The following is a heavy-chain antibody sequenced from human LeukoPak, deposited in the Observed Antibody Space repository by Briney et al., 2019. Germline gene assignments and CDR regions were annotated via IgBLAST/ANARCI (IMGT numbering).Heavy chain of an antibody. Sequence: GASVKVSCKASGYTFTSYDINWVRQATGQGLEWMGWMNPNSGNTGYAQKFQGRVTITRNTSISTAYMELRSLRSDDTAVYYCARGYGDYGDYWGQGTLVTVSS. CDR1: GYTFTSYD. V-gene: IGHV1-8*03. CDR2: MNPNSGNT. D-gene: IGHD4-17*01. CDR3: ARGYGDYGDY. J-gene: IGHJ4*02.